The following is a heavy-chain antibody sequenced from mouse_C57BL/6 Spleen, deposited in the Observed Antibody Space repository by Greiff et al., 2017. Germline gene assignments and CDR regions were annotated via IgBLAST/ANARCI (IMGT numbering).Heavy chain of an antibody. V-gene: IGHV1-50*01. CDR3: ARWTTVGAY. CDR1: GYTFTSYW. CDR2: FDPSDSYT. Sequence: VQLQQPGAELVKPGASVKLSCKASGYTFTSYWMQWVKQRPGQGLEWIGEFDPSDSYTNYNQKFKGKATLTVDTSSSTAYMQLSSLTSEDSAVYYCARWTTVGAYWGQGTLVTVSA. J-gene: IGHJ3*01. D-gene: IGHD1-1*01.